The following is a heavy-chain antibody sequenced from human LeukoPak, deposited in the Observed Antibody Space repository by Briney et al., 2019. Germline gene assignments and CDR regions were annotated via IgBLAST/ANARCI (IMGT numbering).Heavy chain of an antibody. J-gene: IGHJ5*02. V-gene: IGHV1-46*01. D-gene: IGHD3-16*01. Sequence: ASVKVSCKASGYTFTGHHIHWLRQAPGQGLEWMGVISPNDGSTTNAQKFRGRVTMTRDTSTSTVYMELSSLRSEGTAVYYCARDPCIISCYNWFEPWGQGTLVTVSS. CDR3: ARDPCIISCYNWFEP. CDR2: ISPNDGST. CDR1: GYTFTGHH.